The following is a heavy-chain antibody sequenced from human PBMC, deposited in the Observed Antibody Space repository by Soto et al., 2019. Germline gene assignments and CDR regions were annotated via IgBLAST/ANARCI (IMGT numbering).Heavy chain of an antibody. V-gene: IGHV3-23*01. CDR1: GFTFSSYA. CDR3: AKDAHGGYSSSWTLGVFDC. J-gene: IGHJ4*02. Sequence: GGSLRLSCAASGFTFSSYAMSWVRQAPGKGLERVSAISGSGGSTYYADSVKGRFTISRDNSKNTLYLQMNSLRAEDTAVYYGAKDAHGGYSSSWTLGVFDCWGQGTRATVSS. D-gene: IGHD6-13*01. CDR2: ISGSGGST.